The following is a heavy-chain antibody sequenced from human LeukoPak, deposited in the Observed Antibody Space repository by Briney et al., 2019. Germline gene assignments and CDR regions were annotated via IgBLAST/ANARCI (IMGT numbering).Heavy chain of an antibody. D-gene: IGHD1-1*01. CDR1: GFSFSSYS. V-gene: IGHV3-21*01. J-gene: IGHJ4*02. Sequence: GGSLRLSCAASGFSFSSYSMNWVRQAPGKGLEWVSSISSSSSYIYYADSVKGRFTISRDNAKNSLYLQMNSLRAEDTAVYYCARVRANNWNDGDFDYWGQGTLVTVSS. CDR2: ISSSSSYI. CDR3: ARVRANNWNDGDFDY.